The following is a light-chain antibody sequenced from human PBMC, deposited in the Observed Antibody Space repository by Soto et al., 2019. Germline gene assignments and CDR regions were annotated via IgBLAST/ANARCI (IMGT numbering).Light chain of an antibody. J-gene: IGLJ3*02. CDR3: SSYTTSGTPV. Sequence: QAVVTQPASVSGSPGQSITISCTGTSSDVGGYNYVSWYQQNPGTAPKVMIYEVSNRPSGVSNRFSGSKSGNTASLTISGLQAEDEADYYCSSYTTSGTPVFGGGTKLTVL. CDR2: EVS. V-gene: IGLV2-14*01. CDR1: SSDVGGYNY.